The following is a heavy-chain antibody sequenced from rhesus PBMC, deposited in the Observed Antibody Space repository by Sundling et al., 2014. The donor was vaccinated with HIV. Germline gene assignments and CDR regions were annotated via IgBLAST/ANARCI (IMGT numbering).Heavy chain of an antibody. V-gene: IGHV4-122*02. J-gene: IGHJ4*01. CDR2: ITYSGST. CDR3: ARGVPQFTIVVGFDY. CDR1: GGSISSNNW. Sequence: QVQLQESGPAVVKPSETLSLTCAVSGGSISSNNWWSWIRQSPGRGLEWIGYITYSGSTTYNPSLKNRVTISRDTSKNQFSLKLSSVTAADTAMYYCARGVPQFTIVVGFDYWGQGVLVTVSS. D-gene: IGHD3-16*01.